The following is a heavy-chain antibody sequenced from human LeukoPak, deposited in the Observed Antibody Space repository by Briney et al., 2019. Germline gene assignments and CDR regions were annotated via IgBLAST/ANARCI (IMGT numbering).Heavy chain of an antibody. CDR3: ARASRLGELSLGS. J-gene: IGHJ5*02. V-gene: IGHV1-46*01. CDR2: INPSGGST. Sequence: ASVKVSCKASGYTFIRYYMHWVRQAPGQGLEWMGIINPSGGSTSYAQKFQGRVTMTRDTSTSTVYMELSRLRSEDTAVYYCARASRLGELSLGSWGQGTLVTVSS. D-gene: IGHD3-16*02. CDR1: GYTFIRYY.